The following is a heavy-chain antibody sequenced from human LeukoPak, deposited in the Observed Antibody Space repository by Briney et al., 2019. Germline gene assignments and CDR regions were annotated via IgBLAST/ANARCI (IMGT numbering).Heavy chain of an antibody. CDR2: IYYSGST. D-gene: IGHD3-22*01. V-gene: IGHV4-59*08. J-gene: IGHJ5*02. CDR3: AKHGGYDSSGYWFDP. CDR1: GGSISSYY. Sequence: PSETLSLTCTVSGGSISSYYWSWIRQPPGKGREWIGYIYYSGSTNYNPSLKSRVTISVDTSKNQFSLKLSSVTAADTAVYYCAKHGGYDSSGYWFDPWGQGTLVTVSS.